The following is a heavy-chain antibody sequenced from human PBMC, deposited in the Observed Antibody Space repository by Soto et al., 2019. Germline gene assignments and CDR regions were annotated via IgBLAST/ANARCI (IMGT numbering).Heavy chain of an antibody. D-gene: IGHD6-19*01. V-gene: IGHV3-7*03. Sequence: PGGSLRLSCAASGFTFSSYLMSWVRQAPVKGLEWVANIKQDGSEKYYVDSVKGRFTISRDNAKNSLYLQMNSLRAEDTAVYYCAKHIKSSGWSGLQHWGQGTLVTVCS. J-gene: IGHJ1*01. CDR3: AKHIKSSGWSGLQH. CDR1: GFTFSSYL. CDR2: IKQDGSEK.